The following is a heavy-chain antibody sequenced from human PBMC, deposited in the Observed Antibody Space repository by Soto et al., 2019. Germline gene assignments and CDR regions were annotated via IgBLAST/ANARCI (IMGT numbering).Heavy chain of an antibody. J-gene: IGHJ4*02. CDR3: ARDRRGYYYDSSSPPYYFDY. CDR2: INPNSGGT. CDR1: GYTFTGYY. V-gene: IGHV1-2*04. Sequence: ASVKVSCKASGYTFTGYYMHWVRQAPGQGLEWMGWINPNSGGTNYAQKFQGWVTMTRDTSISTAYMELSRLRSDDTAVYYCARDRRGYYYDSSSPPYYFDYWGQGTLVTVS. D-gene: IGHD3-22*01.